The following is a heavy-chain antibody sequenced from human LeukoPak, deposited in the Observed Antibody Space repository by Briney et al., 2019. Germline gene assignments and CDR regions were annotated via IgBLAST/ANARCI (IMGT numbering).Heavy chain of an antibody. CDR3: ARDGSSAINYYDK. CDR1: GYTFTGYH. V-gene: IGHV1-2*02. CDR2: INPNSGGT. Sequence: ASVKVSCKASGYTFTGYHMHWVRQAPGQGLEWMGWINPNSGGTNYAQKFQGRVTMTRDTSISTAYMELSRLRSDDTAVYYCARDGSSAINYYDKWGQGTLVTVSS. D-gene: IGHD3-22*01. J-gene: IGHJ4*02.